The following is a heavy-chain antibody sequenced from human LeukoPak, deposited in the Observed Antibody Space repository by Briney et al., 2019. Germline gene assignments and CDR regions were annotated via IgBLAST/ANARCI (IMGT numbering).Heavy chain of an antibody. Sequence: GGSLRLSCAASGFTFSDYYMSWIRQAPGKGLVWVLYISSSSSYTNYADSVKGRFTISRDNAKNSLYLQMNSLRAEDTAVYYCARDLWADSSGYPVDYWGQGTLVTVSS. CDR3: ARDLWADSSGYPVDY. V-gene: IGHV3-11*06. J-gene: IGHJ4*02. D-gene: IGHD3-22*01. CDR1: GFTFSDYY. CDR2: ISSSSSYT.